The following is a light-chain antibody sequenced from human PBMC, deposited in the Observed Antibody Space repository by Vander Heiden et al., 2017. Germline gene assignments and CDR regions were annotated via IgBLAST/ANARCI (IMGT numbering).Light chain of an antibody. Sequence: QPVLTQSPSASGTPGQRVTISCSGSSSNIGRNNVNWYQQLPGSTPKLLIYSNNQRPSGVPDRFSGSKSGTSASLAISGPQSEDEADYYCATWDDGLNHYFVFGTGTRVTVL. J-gene: IGLJ1*01. CDR3: ATWDDGLNHYFV. CDR2: SNN. V-gene: IGLV1-44*01. CDR1: SSNIGRNN.